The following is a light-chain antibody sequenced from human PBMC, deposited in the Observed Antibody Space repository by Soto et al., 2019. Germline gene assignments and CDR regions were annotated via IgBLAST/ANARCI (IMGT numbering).Light chain of an antibody. J-gene: IGLJ1*01. CDR1: RANIGAGYD. CDR3: HSLASSLSGSV. V-gene: IGLV1-40*01. CDR2: GNS. Sequence: QSVLTQPPSVSGAPGQRVTISCAGSRANIGAGYDVQWYQHLPGTAPKLLIYGNSYRPSGVPDRFSGSKSGTSASLAITGPQADDEPDYYRHSLASSLSGSVSGSGTKLTVL.